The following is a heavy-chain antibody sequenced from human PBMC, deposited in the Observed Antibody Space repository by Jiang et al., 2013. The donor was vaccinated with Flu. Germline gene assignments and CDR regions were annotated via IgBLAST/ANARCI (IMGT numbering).Heavy chain of an antibody. CDR2: FYYTGTS. CDR1: GGSISSGDYY. V-gene: IGHV4-30-4*01. D-gene: IGHD6-19*01. J-gene: IGHJ4*02. Sequence: VQLVESGPGLVKPSQTLSLTCTVSGGSISSGDYYWSWIRQPPGKGLEWIGDFYYTGTSYYNPSLKSRLTISIDTSKNQFSLKLSSVTAADTAVYYCVRGGSKLPGWYGDYWGQGTLVTVSS. CDR3: VRGGSKLPGWYGDY.